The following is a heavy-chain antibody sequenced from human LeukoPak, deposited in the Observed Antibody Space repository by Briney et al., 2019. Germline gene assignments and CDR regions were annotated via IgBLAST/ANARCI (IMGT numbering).Heavy chain of an antibody. V-gene: IGHV1-8*03. CDR1: GYTFTSYD. J-gene: IGHJ4*02. CDR3: VRGAKCSGADCDSTKEYVYYFDY. Sequence: ASVKVSCKASGYTFTSYDINWVRQATGQGLEWMGWMNPNSGNTGYAQKFQGRVTITRSTSISTAYMELSSLRSDDTAVYYCVRGAKCSGADCDSTKEYVYYFDYWGQGTLVTVSS. CDR2: MNPNSGNT. D-gene: IGHD6-25*01.